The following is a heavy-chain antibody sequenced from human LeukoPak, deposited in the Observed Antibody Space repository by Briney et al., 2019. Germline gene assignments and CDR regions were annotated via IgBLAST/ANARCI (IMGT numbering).Heavy chain of an antibody. V-gene: IGHV3-21*01. Sequence: GGSLRLSPAAPGFSLSRDSMNWVRQGPGRGLEWVSSISASGIYVYSANSVTRRFTISRDSAENSRYLQMNRLGAEDMAVYYCARGLYYYGTDAFDIWGQGTMVTVS. CDR3: ARGLYYYGTDAFDI. CDR1: GFSLSRDS. J-gene: IGHJ3*02. D-gene: IGHD3-16*01. CDR2: ISASGIYV.